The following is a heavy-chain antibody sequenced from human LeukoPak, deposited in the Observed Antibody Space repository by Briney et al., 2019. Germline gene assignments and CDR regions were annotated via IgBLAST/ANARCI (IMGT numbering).Heavy chain of an antibody. J-gene: IGHJ4*02. V-gene: IGHV1-2*06. CDR1: GYTFTGYY. CDR3: ARDHVPGRITMVRGVTPFDY. CDR2: INPNSGGT. Sequence: ASVKVSCKASGYTFTGYYMHWVRQAPGQGLEWMGRINPNSGGTNYAQKFQGRVTMTRDTSISTACMELSRLRSDDTAVYYCARDHVPGRITMVRGVTPFDYWGQGTLVTVSS. D-gene: IGHD3-10*01.